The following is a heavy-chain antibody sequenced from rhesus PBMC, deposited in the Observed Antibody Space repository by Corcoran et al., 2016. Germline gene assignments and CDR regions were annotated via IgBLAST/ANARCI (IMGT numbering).Heavy chain of an antibody. V-gene: IGHV4-143*01. CDR1: GGSISGYYH. CDR2: VSSITERT. CDR3: ARQGYTDHLGGLDS. J-gene: IGHJ6*01. Sequence: QVQLQESGPGLVKPSETLSLTCTVSGGSISGYYHWNWIRQSPGKGLEWIGAVSSITERTTYHPAHKSRGTIAKDTSKNQFSLRLTSVTAADTAVYYCARQGYTDHLGGLDSWGQGVVVTVSS. D-gene: IGHD2-39*02.